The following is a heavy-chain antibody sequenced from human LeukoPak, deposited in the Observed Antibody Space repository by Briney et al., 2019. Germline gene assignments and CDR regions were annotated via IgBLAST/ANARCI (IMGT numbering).Heavy chain of an antibody. V-gene: IGHV4-59*01. D-gene: IGHD3-10*01. CDR3: ARDRIVGSGMQY. J-gene: IGHJ4*02. CDR2: IYHGGTT. CDR1: GCPLDTYT. Sequence: SETLSLTCSVSGCPLDTYTWRWGRQSPGKGLEWIGYIYHGGTTNYSPSLKSRATISAHTARNQFSLRLRSVTAAAADIYYFARDRIVGSGMQYWGQGTLVSVSS.